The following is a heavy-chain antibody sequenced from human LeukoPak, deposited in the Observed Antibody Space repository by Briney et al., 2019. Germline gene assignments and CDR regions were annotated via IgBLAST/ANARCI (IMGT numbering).Heavy chain of an antibody. CDR1: GGSISSSSYD. CDR3: ARLPTGYPNWFDP. J-gene: IGHJ5*02. V-gene: IGHV4-39*01. D-gene: IGHD3-9*01. Sequence: SETLSLTCTVSGGSISSSSYDWGLIRQPPGKGLEWIGNINYGGSGSTYYNPSLKSRVTISVDTSRSQFSLKLNSVTAADTAVYYCARLPTGYPNWFDPWGQGTLVTVSS. CDR2: INYGGSGST.